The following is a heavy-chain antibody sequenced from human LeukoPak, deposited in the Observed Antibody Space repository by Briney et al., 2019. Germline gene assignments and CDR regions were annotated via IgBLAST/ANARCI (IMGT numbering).Heavy chain of an antibody. CDR2: INPSGGST. Sequence: ASVKVSCKASGYTFTSYYMHWVRQAPGQGLEWMGIINPSGGSTSYAQKFQGRVTMTRDMSTSTVYMELSSLRSEDTAVYYCARVGPQGPQGPAAPRSAFDIWGQGTMVTVSS. CDR1: GYTFTSYY. CDR3: ARVGPQGPQGPAAPRSAFDI. V-gene: IGHV1-46*01. D-gene: IGHD2-2*01. J-gene: IGHJ3*02.